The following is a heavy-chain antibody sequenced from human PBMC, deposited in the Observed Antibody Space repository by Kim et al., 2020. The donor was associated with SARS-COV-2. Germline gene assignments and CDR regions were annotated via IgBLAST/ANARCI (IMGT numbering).Heavy chain of an antibody. CDR1: GFTFSSYS. V-gene: IGHV3-48*02. D-gene: IGHD2-15*01. J-gene: IGHJ4*02. Sequence: GGSLRLSCVTSGFTFSSYSMTWVRQAPGKGLEWLSYIGSGRNVIYADSVKGRFTVSRDNAKNSLYLQMYSLRDEDTAVYYCARGGSGTSWFNYWGQGTLV. CDR2: IGSGRNVI. CDR3: ARGGSGTSWFNY.